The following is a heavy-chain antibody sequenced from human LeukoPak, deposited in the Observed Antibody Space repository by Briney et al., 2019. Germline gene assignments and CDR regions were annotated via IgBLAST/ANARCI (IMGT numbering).Heavy chain of an antibody. CDR2: ISSSGSTI. CDR3: ARLHGYCSSTSCYGYFDY. CDR1: GFTFSDYY. D-gene: IGHD2-2*03. Sequence: PGGSLRLSCAASGFTFSDYYMSWIRQAPGKGLEWVSYISSSGSTIYYADSVKGRFTISRDNAKNSLYLQMNSLRAEDTAVYYCARLHGYCSSTSCYGYFDYWGQGTLVTVSS. J-gene: IGHJ4*02. V-gene: IGHV3-11*01.